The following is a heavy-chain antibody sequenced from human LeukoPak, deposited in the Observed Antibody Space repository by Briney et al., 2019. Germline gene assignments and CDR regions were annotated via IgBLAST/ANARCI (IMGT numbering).Heavy chain of an antibody. CDR3: ARDFYGSAPDY. CDR2: INHSGST. Sequence: SETLSLTCAVYGGSFRGYYWSWIRQPPGKGLEWIGEINHSGSTIYNPSLQSRVTISVDTSKNHFSLKLNSVTAADTAVYYCARDFYGSAPDYWGQGILVTVSS. CDR1: GGSFRGYY. D-gene: IGHD3-10*01. J-gene: IGHJ4*02. V-gene: IGHV4-34*01.